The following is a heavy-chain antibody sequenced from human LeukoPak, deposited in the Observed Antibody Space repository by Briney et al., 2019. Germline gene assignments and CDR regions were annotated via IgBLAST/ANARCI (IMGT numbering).Heavy chain of an antibody. CDR2: ISPSGTDT. J-gene: IGHJ4*02. CDR1: GFTFNSYA. Sequence: GGSLRLSCAASGFTFNSYAMSWVRQAPGKGLEWVSAISPSGTDTYYPASVKGRFTISGDNTKNTLYLQMSSLRAEDSAVYYCAKRGGYETMAAFDYWGQGTLVTVSS. CDR3: AKRGGYETMAAFDY. D-gene: IGHD4/OR15-4a*01. V-gene: IGHV3-23*01.